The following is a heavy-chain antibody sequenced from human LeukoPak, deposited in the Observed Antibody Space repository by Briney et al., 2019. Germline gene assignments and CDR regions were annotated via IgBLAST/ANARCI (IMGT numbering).Heavy chain of an antibody. D-gene: IGHD3-10*01. CDR2: IYHSGST. CDR1: GGSISSGGYS. V-gene: IGHV4-30-2*01. J-gene: IGHJ3*02. Sequence: SETLSLTCAVSGGSISSGGYSWSWIRQPPGKGLEWIGYIYHSGSTYYNPSLKSRVTISVDRSKNQFSLKLSSVTAADTAVYYCARGKLLDAFDIWGQGTMVTVSS. CDR3: ARGKLLDAFDI.